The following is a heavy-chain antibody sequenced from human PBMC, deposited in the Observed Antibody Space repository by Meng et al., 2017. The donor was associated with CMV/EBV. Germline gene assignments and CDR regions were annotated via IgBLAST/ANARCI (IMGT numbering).Heavy chain of an antibody. V-gene: IGHV3-73*01. J-gene: IGHJ4*02. CDR3: AKDIANYYDSSGDLDY. D-gene: IGHD3-22*01. CDR2: IRSKANSYAT. CDR1: GFTFSGSA. Sequence: GESLKISCAASGFTFSGSAMHWVRQASGKGLEWVGRIRSKANSYATAYAASVKGRFTISRDNAKNSLYLQMNSLRAEDTALYYCAKDIANYYDSSGDLDYWGQGTLVTVSS.